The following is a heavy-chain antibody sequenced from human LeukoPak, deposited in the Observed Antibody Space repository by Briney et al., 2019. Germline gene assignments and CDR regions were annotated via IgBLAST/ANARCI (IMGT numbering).Heavy chain of an antibody. CDR3: ARDVHGDYGSGWFDP. J-gene: IGHJ5*02. Sequence: SVKVSCKTSGYTFVSYGITWVRQAPGQGLEWLGGIMPLFGTAGYAQKFQGRVTITKDESTRTVYLELTSLTSDDTAVYYCARDVHGDYGSGWFDPWGQGTLVSVSS. D-gene: IGHD4-17*01. CDR2: IMPLFGTA. CDR1: GYTFVSYG. V-gene: IGHV1-69*05.